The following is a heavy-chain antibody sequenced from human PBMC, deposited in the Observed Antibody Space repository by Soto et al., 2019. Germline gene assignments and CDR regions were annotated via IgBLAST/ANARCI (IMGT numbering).Heavy chain of an antibody. V-gene: IGHV4-34*01. CDR2: INDRGSI. Sequence: QVQLQQWGAGPLRPLETLSLTCGVSGGSFSGYYWAWIRQSPGKGLEWLGEINDRGSINYNPSLKSRVSISVDTSKNHYSLNLRSVTAADTAVYYCAREGHDILTGPPWVWYFDLWGRGNLVTVSS. CDR3: AREGHDILTGPPWVWYFDL. D-gene: IGHD3-9*01. J-gene: IGHJ2*01. CDR1: GGSFSGYY.